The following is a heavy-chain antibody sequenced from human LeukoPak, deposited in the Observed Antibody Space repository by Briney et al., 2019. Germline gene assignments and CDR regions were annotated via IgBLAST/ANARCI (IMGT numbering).Heavy chain of an antibody. Sequence: GASVKVSCKVSGYTLTELSMHWVRQAPGKGLEWMGGFDPEDGETIYAQKFQGRVTMTEDTSTDTAYMELSSLRSEDTAVYYCARGGGYDFWSGYQYYYYGMDVWGQGTTVTVSS. CDR2: FDPEDGET. V-gene: IGHV1-24*01. CDR1: GYTLTELS. J-gene: IGHJ6*02. CDR3: ARGGGYDFWSGYQYYYYGMDV. D-gene: IGHD3-3*01.